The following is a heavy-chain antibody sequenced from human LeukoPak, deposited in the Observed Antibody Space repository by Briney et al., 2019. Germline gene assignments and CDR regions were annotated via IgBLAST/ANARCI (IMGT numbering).Heavy chain of an antibody. V-gene: IGHV3-23*01. Sequence: GGSLRLSCAASGFNFRAYAMTWVRQAPGKGLDWVSGISGSGGTTYYADSVRGRFTISRDNSKNTVYLQLNNLRAEDTAVYYCAKDGAATQRALDIWGHGTMVTVSS. CDR3: AKDGAATQRALDI. D-gene: IGHD6-25*01. CDR1: GFNFRAYA. J-gene: IGHJ3*02. CDR2: ISGSGGTT.